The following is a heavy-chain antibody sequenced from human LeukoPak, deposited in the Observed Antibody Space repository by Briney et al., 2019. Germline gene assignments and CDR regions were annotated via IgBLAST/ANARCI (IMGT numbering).Heavy chain of an antibody. J-gene: IGHJ4*02. V-gene: IGHV3-23*01. CDR2: ISGSGGST. Sequence: GGSLRLSCAASGFTFSSYAMSWVRQAPGKGLEWVSAISGSGGSTYYADSVKGRFTISRDNSKNTLYLQMNSLRAEGTAVYYCAKEVTYCSSTSCYNIFDYWGQGTLVTVSS. CDR1: GFTFSSYA. CDR3: AKEVTYCSSTSCYNIFDY. D-gene: IGHD2-2*02.